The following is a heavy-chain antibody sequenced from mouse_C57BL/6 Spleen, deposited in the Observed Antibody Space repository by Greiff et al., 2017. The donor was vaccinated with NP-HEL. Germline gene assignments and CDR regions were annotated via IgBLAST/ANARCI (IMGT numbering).Heavy chain of an antibody. CDR2: ISYSGSP. Sequence: DVKLQESGPGMVKPSQSLSLTCTVTGYSITSGYDWHWIRHFPGNKLEWMGYISYSGSPTYNPSLKSRISITHDTSKNHFFLKLNSVTTEDTATYYCARSGNYPWDYWGQGTSVTVSS. J-gene: IGHJ4*01. D-gene: IGHD2-1*01. CDR3: ARSGNYPWDY. V-gene: IGHV3-1*01. CDR1: GYSITSGYD.